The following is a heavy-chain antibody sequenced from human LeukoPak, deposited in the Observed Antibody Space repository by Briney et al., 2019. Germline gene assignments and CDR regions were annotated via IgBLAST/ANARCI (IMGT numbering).Heavy chain of an antibody. J-gene: IGHJ4*02. CDR1: EFTFSDAW. D-gene: IGHD6-19*01. CDR2: IISKTDGGTT. V-gene: IGHV3-15*01. CDR3: AKYSSGSFAY. Sequence: PGGSLRVSCADSEFTFSDAWMNWVRQAPGKGLEWVGRIISKTDGGTTDYAAPVKGRFTISRDDSKNTLFLQMSSLKTEDTAVYYCAKYSSGSFAYWGQGTLVTVSS.